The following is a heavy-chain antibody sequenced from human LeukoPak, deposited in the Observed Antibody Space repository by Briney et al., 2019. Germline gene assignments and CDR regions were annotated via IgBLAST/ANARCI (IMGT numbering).Heavy chain of an antibody. V-gene: IGHV3-21*01. J-gene: IGHJ4*02. Sequence: GGSLRLSCAASGFTFSSYSMNWVRQAPGKGLEWVSSISTSSSYIYYADSVRGRFTISRDNAKNSLYLQMNSLRAEDTAVYSCARDKSRPYCANGVCYGVYFDYWGQGTLVSVSS. CDR1: GFTFSSYS. D-gene: IGHD2-8*01. CDR3: ARDKSRPYCANGVCYGVYFDY. CDR2: ISTSSSYI.